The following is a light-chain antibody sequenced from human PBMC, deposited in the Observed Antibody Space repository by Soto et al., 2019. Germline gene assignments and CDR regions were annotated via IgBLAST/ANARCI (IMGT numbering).Light chain of an antibody. CDR3: QQRTNWPPGYS. CDR1: QSVSTY. J-gene: IGKJ2*03. V-gene: IGKV3-11*01. CDR2: DAS. Sequence: EIVLTQSPVTLYLSPGERATLSCRASQSVSTYLAWYQQKPGQAPRLLIYDASNRATGIPARFSGSGSGTDFTLTITSLEPEDFAVYYCQQRTNWPPGYSCGQGTKLEIK.